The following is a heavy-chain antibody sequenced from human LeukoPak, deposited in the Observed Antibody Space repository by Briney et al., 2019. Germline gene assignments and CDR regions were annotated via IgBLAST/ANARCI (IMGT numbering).Heavy chain of an antibody. J-gene: IGHJ5*02. CDR2: IIPIFGTA. CDR3: ARTARANPFDP. D-gene: IGHD2-8*01. CDR1: GGTFSSYA. V-gene: IGHV1-69*06. Sequence: SVKVSCKASGGTFSSYAISWVRQAPGQGLEWMGGIIPIFGTANYAQKFQGRVTITADKSTSTAYMELRSLRSDDTAVYYCARTARANPFDPWGQGTLVTVSS.